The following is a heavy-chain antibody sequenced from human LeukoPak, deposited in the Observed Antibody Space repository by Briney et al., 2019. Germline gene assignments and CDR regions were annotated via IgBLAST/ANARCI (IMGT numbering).Heavy chain of an antibody. CDR3: ARGRKYYDYVWGSYRPYFDY. V-gene: IGHV1-2*02. J-gene: IGHJ4*02. D-gene: IGHD3-16*02. Sequence: GASVKVSCKASGYTSTGYYIHWVRQAPGQGLEWMGWINPNSGGTNYAQKFQGRVTMTRDTSISTAYMELSRLRSDDTAVYYCARGRKYYDYVWGSYRPYFDYWGQGTLVTVSS. CDR2: INPNSGGT. CDR1: GYTSTGYY.